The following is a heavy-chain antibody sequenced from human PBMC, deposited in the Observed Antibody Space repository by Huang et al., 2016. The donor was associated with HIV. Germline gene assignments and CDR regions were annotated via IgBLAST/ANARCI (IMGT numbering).Heavy chain of an antibody. CDR1: GGSISSSSYY. J-gene: IGHJ4*02. Sequence: QLQLQESGPGLVKPSETLSLTCTVSGGSISSSSYYWGWIRQPPGKGLEWIGSFYESGSTDFNPSLKSRVTIAVDTSKNQFSLKRSSVTAADTAVYYCASPPMGIAAAGAVFDYWGQGTLVTVSS. CDR2: FYESGST. CDR3: ASPPMGIAAAGAVFDY. D-gene: IGHD6-13*01. V-gene: IGHV4-39*01.